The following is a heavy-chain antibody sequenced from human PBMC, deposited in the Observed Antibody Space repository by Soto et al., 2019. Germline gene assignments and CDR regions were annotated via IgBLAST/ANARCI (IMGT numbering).Heavy chain of an antibody. CDR2: TYHRSRWYN. V-gene: IGHV6-1*01. J-gene: IGHJ6*03. Sequence: SQTLSLTCAISGDSVSSNSAAWNWIRLSPSRGLEWLARTYHRSRWYNDYAVSVRSRITVNPDTSKNQFSLQLTSVTPEDTAVYYCAGTSSHQWYYMDVWGKGTTVTVSS. CDR3: AGTSSHQWYYMDV. D-gene: IGHD1-7*01. CDR1: GDSVSSNSAA.